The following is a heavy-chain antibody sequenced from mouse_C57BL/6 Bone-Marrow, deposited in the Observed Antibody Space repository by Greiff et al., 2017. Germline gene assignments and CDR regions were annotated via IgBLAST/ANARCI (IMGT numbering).Heavy chain of an antibody. D-gene: IGHD1-1*01. CDR2: IYPGSGST. V-gene: IGHV1-55*01. CDR1: GYTFTSYW. Sequence: QVQLQHPGAELVKPGASVKLSCKASGYTFTSYWINWVKQRPGQGLEWIGDIYPGSGSTNYNEKFKSKATLTVDTSSSTAYMQLSSLTSEDSAVYYCSSYYYGSSSFDVWGTGTTVTVSS. CDR3: SSYYYGSSSFDV. J-gene: IGHJ1*03.